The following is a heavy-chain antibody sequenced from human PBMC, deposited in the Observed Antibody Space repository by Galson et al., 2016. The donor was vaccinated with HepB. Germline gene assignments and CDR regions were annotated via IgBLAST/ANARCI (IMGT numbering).Heavy chain of an antibody. V-gene: IGHV1-8*01. CDR1: GYTFTGHD. J-gene: IGHJ4*02. D-gene: IGHD3-10*01. CDR3: AREVRQYGSGSFLDY. CDR2: MNPHSGNT. Sequence: SVKVSCKASGYTFTGHDIHWVRQATGQGLDWMGWMNPHSGNTGYAQNFQGRLTMNRDTSISTAYLEGSSLTSEESAMYYCAREVRQYGSGSFLDYWGQGTLVTVSS.